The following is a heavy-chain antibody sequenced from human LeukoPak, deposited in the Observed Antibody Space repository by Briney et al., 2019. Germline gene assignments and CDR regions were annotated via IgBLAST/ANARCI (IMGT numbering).Heavy chain of an antibody. CDR1: GYTFTSYG. CDR3: ARVFGDYDNWFDP. V-gene: IGHV1-18*01. D-gene: IGHD4-17*01. CDR2: ISAYNGNT. J-gene: IGHJ5*02. Sequence: AAVKVSCXASGYTFTSYGISWVRQARGQGGEWVGWISAYNGNTNYEQKLQGRVTMTTDTSTSTAYMELRSLRSDDTAVYYCARVFGDYDNWFDPWGQGTLVTVSS.